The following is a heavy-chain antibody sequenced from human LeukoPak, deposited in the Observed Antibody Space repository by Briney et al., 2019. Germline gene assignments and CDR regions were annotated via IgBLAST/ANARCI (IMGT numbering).Heavy chain of an antibody. V-gene: IGHV1-69*05. CDR3: ARGRLMVTGFDL. Sequence: GASVTVSCKASGGTFKNNALNWVRQAPGQGLEWMGGITPLFGSEHYAQRFQGRVTITTDESTSTAYMELSSLTSEDTAVYFCARGRLMVTGFDLWGQGTMVTVSS. J-gene: IGHJ3*01. CDR1: GGTFKNNA. CDR2: ITPLFGSE. D-gene: IGHD2-8*01.